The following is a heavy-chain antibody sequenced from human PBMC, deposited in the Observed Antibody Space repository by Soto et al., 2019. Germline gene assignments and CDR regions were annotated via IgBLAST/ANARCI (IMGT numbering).Heavy chain of an antibody. CDR1: GFTFSSYA. Sequence: GGSLRLSCAASGFTFSSYAMSWVRQAPGKGLEWVSAISGSGGSTYYADSVKGRFTISRDNSKNTLYLQMNSLRAEDTAVYYCAKSGYCGGDCDYYFDYWGQGTLVTVSS. D-gene: IGHD2-21*02. CDR3: AKSGYCGGDCDYYFDY. J-gene: IGHJ4*02. V-gene: IGHV3-23*01. CDR2: ISGSGGST.